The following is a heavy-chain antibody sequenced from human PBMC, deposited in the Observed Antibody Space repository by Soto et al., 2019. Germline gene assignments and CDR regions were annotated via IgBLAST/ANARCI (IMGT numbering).Heavy chain of an antibody. CDR1: GCTFSSYA. CDR2: IIPIFGTA. J-gene: IGHJ5*02. Sequence: ASVKVSCKASGCTFSSYAISWVRQAPGQGLEWMGGIIPIFGTANYAQKFQGRVTITADESTSTAYMELSSLRSEDTAVYYCARRRGYSGYGANWFDPWGQGTLVTVSS. D-gene: IGHD5-12*01. V-gene: IGHV1-69*13. CDR3: ARRRGYSGYGANWFDP.